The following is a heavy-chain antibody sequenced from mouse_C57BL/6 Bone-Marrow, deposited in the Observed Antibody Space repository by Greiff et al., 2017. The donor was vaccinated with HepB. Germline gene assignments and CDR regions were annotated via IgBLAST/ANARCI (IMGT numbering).Heavy chain of an antibody. D-gene: IGHD1-1*01. Sequence: EVKVEESGGGLVQPGGSLKLSCAASGFTFSDYYMYWVRQTPEKRLEWVAYISNGGGSTYYPDTVKGRFTISRDNAKNTLYLQMSRLKSEDTAMYYCASPNYYGSSRLAYWGQGTLVTVSA. J-gene: IGHJ3*01. CDR2: ISNGGGST. CDR1: GFTFSDYY. V-gene: IGHV5-12*01. CDR3: ASPNYYGSSRLAY.